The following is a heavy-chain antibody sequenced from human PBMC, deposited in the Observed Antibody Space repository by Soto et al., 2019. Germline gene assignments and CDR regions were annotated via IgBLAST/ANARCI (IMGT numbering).Heavy chain of an antibody. D-gene: IGHD2-15*01. V-gene: IGHV3-33*01. Sequence: QVQLVESGGGVVQPGGSLRLSCAASGFTFSNYGMHWVRQAPGKGLESVAVIWYDGSNKYYADSVKGRFTISRDNSKNTMYLQVNSLRAEDTAVYYRARDYSRYYGMDVWGQGTTVTVSS. CDR2: IWYDGSNK. CDR3: ARDYSRYYGMDV. J-gene: IGHJ6*02. CDR1: GFTFSNYG.